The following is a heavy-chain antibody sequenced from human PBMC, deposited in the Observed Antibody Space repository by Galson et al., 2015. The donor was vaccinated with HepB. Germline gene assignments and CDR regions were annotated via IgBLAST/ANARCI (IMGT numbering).Heavy chain of an antibody. CDR3: ARVSLKGYSGYYFDY. J-gene: IGHJ4*02. CDR1: GGSISSGGYY. CDR2: IYYRGST. V-gene: IGHV4-31*03. Sequence: TLSLTCTVSGGSISSGGYYWSWLRQHPGRGLEWFGYIYYRGSTYYNPSLKSRVTTSVDTSKNQFSLKLSSVTAADTAVYYCARVSLKGYSGYYFDYWGQGTLVTVSS. D-gene: IGHD5-12*01.